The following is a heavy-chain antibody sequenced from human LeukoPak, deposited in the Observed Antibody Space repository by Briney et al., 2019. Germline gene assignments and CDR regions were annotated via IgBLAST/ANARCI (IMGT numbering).Heavy chain of an antibody. Sequence: ASVKVSCKASGYTFTSYAMNWVRQAPGQGLGWMGWVNTNTGNPMYAQGFTGRFVFSLDTSVCTAYLQISSLKAEDTAVYYCATPRALSSDTAMVTYYYYYYMDVWGKGTTVTVSS. CDR2: VNTNTGNP. CDR3: ATPRALSSDTAMVTYYYYYYMDV. V-gene: IGHV7-4-1*02. CDR1: GYTFTSYA. D-gene: IGHD5-18*01. J-gene: IGHJ6*03.